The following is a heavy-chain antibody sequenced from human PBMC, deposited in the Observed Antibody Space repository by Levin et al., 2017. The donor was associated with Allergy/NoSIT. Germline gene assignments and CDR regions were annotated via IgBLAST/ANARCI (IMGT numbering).Heavy chain of an antibody. CDR3: ATSREAGYGSGSYYYDY. D-gene: IGHD3-10*01. V-gene: IGHV4-61*02. CDR2: ISTSGST. J-gene: IGHJ4*02. CDR1: GGSISSAYYF. Sequence: SQTLSLTCTVSGGSISSAYYFWSWIRQPAGKGLEWIGRISTSGSTNYNPSLKSRVTISVDTSKNQFSLKLSSVTAADTAVYYCATSREAGYGSGSYYYDYWGQGTLVTVSS.